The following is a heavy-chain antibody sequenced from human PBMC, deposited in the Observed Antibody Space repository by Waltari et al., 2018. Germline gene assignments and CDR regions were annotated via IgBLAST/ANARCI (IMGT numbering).Heavy chain of an antibody. J-gene: IGHJ4*02. CDR3: ARDNRTYYGSGSFPCDH. D-gene: IGHD3-10*01. V-gene: IGHV3-33*01. Sequence: QVHLVESGGGVVQSGRSLRLSCAASGFTFSNYAMHWVRQAPGKGVAWVWGIWSDGTLKYYGDSVQGRLANSGDSYKSTLYVQMNNVRAEDTGVYYCARDNRTYYGSGSFPCDHWGQGILVTVSS. CDR2: IWSDGTLK. CDR1: GFTFSNYA.